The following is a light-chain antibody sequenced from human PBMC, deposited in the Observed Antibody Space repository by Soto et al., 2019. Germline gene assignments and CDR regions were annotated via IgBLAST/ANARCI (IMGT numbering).Light chain of an antibody. CDR1: QSVSSSY. CDR2: DAS. J-gene: IGKJ3*01. CDR3: QQYGSSPIFT. Sequence: EIVLTQSPGTLSLSPGERATLSCRASQSVSSSYLAWYQQKPGQAPRLLIYDASSRATGIADRFSGSGSGTDFTLTISRLEPEDVAVYYCQQYGSSPIFTFGPGTKVDIK. V-gene: IGKV3-20*01.